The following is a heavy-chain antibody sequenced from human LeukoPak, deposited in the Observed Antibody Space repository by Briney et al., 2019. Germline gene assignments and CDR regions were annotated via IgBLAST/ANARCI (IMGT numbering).Heavy chain of an antibody. Sequence: GASVKVSCKASGGTFSSYAISWVRQAPGQGLEWMGGIIPIFGTANYAQKFQGRVTITADESTSTAYMELSSLRSEDTAVYYCARVTSLFRSSTSCYLYWGQGTLVTVSS. D-gene: IGHD2-2*01. CDR2: IIPIFGTA. CDR3: ARVTSLFRSSTSCYLY. CDR1: GGTFSSYA. J-gene: IGHJ4*02. V-gene: IGHV1-69*01.